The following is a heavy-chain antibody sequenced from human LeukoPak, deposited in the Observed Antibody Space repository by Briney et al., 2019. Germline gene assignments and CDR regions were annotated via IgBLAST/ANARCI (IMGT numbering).Heavy chain of an antibody. CDR1: GFTFSSYS. CDR3: AKEGSSSWYAGHWFDP. D-gene: IGHD6-13*01. CDR2: ISSSSSTI. Sequence: GGSLRLSCAASGFTFSSYSMNWVRQAPGKGLEWVSYISSSSSTIYYADSVKGRFTISRDNAKNSLYLQMNSLRAEDTAVYYCAKEGSSSWYAGHWFDPWGQGTLVTVSS. J-gene: IGHJ5*02. V-gene: IGHV3-48*01.